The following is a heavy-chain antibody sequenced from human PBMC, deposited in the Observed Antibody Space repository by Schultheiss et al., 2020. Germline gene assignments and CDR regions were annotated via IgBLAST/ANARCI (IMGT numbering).Heavy chain of an antibody. V-gene: IGHV3-21*01. CDR2: ISSSSSYI. D-gene: IGHD2-2*01. CDR1: GFTVSSNY. Sequence: GGSLRLSCAASGFTVSSNYMSWVRQAPGKGLEWVSSISSSSSYIYYADSVKGRFTISRDNAKNSLYLQMNSLRAEDTAVYYCARGYCSSTSCYPWEYYYYGMDVWGQGTTVTVSS. CDR3: ARGYCSSTSCYPWEYYYYGMDV. J-gene: IGHJ6*02.